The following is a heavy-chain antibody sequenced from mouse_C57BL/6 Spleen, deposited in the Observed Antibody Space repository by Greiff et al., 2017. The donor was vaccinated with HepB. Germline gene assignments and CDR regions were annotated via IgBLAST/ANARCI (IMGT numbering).Heavy chain of an antibody. V-gene: IGHV1-80*01. J-gene: IGHJ3*01. Sequence: VQLQQSGAELVKPGASVKISCKASGYAFSSYWMNWVKQRPGKGLEWIGQIYPGDGDTNYNGKFKGKATLTADKSSSTAYMQLSSLTSEDSAVYFCAREYYYGSSSWFAYWGHRTLVTVSA. D-gene: IGHD1-1*01. CDR2: IYPGDGDT. CDR3: AREYYYGSSSWFAY. CDR1: GYAFSSYW.